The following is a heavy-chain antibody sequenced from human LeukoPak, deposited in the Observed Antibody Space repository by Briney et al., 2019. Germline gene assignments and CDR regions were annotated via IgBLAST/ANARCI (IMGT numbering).Heavy chain of an antibody. CDR2: ISGGGDIT. D-gene: IGHD2-21*02. V-gene: IGHV3-23*01. J-gene: IGHJ4*02. Sequence: GGSLRLSCAASGFNFANHAMSWVHQTAGKGLEWVSAISGGGDITYYADSVKGRFTISRDNSKDTLFLQMHGLRPGDTAVYYCVREDTPATANYWGQGTLVTISS. CDR3: VREDTPATANY. CDR1: GFNFANHA.